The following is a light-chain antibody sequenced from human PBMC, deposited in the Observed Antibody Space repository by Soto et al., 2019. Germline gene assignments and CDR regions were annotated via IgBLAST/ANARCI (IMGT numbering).Light chain of an antibody. Sequence: SALTQPASVTGSPGQSITISCTGTSSDVGGYNYVSWYQQHPGKAPKLMIYDVSNRPSGVSNRFSGSKSGNPASLTISGLQAEDEADYYCSSYTSSSTPVFGTGTKVTVL. CDR3: SSYTSSSTPV. V-gene: IGLV2-14*01. J-gene: IGLJ1*01. CDR2: DVS. CDR1: SSDVGGYNY.